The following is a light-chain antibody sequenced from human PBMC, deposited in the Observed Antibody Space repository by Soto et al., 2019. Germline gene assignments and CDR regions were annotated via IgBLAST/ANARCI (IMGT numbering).Light chain of an antibody. Sequence: DIQMTQSPSTLSASVGDRVTITCRASQSISTWLAWYQQEPGKAPKLLIHKASSLQSGVPSRFSGSGSGTDFTLTISSLHPDDFATYYCQQSNSFPFTFGPGTKVDIK. V-gene: IGKV1-5*03. J-gene: IGKJ3*01. CDR3: QQSNSFPFT. CDR1: QSISTW. CDR2: KAS.